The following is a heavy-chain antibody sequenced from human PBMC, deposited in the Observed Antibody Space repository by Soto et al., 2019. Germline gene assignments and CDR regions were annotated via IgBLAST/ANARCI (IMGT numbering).Heavy chain of an antibody. CDR2: ISAYNDNR. V-gene: IGHV1-18*01. CDR1: GYTFTRYG. D-gene: IGHD3-22*01. J-gene: IGHJ4*02. Sequence: GASVKVSCKTSGYTFTRYGFSWVRQAPGQGLEWMGWISAYNDNRKYAQKFKDRVTMTTDTSTSTAYMELRNLRSDDTAVYYCARDGVYYYNAGTNDHWGQGTLVTSPQ. CDR3: ARDGVYYYNAGTNDH.